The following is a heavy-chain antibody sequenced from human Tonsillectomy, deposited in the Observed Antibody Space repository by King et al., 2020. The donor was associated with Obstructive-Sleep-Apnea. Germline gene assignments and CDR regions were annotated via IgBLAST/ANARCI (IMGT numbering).Heavy chain of an antibody. J-gene: IGHJ4*02. CDR3: ARDGALLTYTAMSTGGSYFDY. Sequence: VQLVESGGGVVQPGRSLRLSCAASGFTFSSYTMHWVRQAPGKGLEWVAVISYDGSNKYYADSVKGRFTISRDNSKNTLYLQMNSLRAEDTAVYYCARDGALLTYTAMSTGGSYFDYWGQGTQVTVSS. CDR1: GFTFSSYT. V-gene: IGHV3-30*04. D-gene: IGHD5-18*01. CDR2: ISYDGSNK.